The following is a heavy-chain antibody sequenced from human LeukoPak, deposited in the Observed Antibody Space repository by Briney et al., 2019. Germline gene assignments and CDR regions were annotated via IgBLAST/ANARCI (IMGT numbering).Heavy chain of an antibody. Sequence: GGSLRLSCTASGFTFSAYAMMWVRQAPGKGPEWVSAIRGGGTSEFYADSVKGRFRISRDNSKDTLFLQLNSLRAEDTAVYYCARDPNGDYIGAFDMWGPGTMVTVSS. J-gene: IGHJ3*02. CDR3: ARDPNGDYIGAFDM. D-gene: IGHD4-17*01. CDR2: IRGGGTSE. V-gene: IGHV3-23*01. CDR1: GFTFSAYA.